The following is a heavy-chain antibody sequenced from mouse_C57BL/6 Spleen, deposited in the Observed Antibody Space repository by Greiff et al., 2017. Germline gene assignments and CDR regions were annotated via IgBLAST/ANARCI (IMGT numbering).Heavy chain of an antibody. CDR2: ISGGGGNT. Sequence: DVHLVESGGGLVKPGGSLKLSCAASGFTFSSYTMSWVRQTPEKRLEWVATISGGGGNTYYPDSVKGRFTISRDNAKNTLYLQMSSLRSEDTAMYNCARLRHFDYWGQGTTLTVSS. V-gene: IGHV5-9*04. CDR3: ARLRHFDY. CDR1: GFTFSSYT. J-gene: IGHJ2*01.